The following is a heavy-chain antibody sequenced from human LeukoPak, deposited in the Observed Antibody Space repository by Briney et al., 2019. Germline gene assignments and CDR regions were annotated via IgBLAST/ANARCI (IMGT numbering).Heavy chain of an antibody. V-gene: IGHV3-23*01. J-gene: IGHJ4*02. CDR3: ERAYADSGDYEAY. D-gene: IGHD4-17*01. Sequence: GGSLRLSCAASGFTFSSYAMSWVSQAPGKGLEWVSAIGGSGSRRYHADSVKGRFAISRDNSRNTLYLQMNSLRAEDTAVYYCERAYADSGDYEAYWGQGTLVTVSS. CDR2: IGGSGSRR. CDR1: GFTFSSYA.